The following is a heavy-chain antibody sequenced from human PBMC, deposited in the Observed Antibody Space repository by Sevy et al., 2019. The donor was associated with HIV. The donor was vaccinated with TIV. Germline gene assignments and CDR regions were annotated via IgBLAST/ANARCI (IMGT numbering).Heavy chain of an antibody. Sequence: SETLSLTCTVSGGSISSYYWSWIRQSPGKGLEWIGYIYYSGSTNYNPSLESRVTISVDTSKNQFSLKLSSVTAADTAVYYCARGLYYDFWSGLVFDYWGQGTLVTVSS. D-gene: IGHD3-3*01. CDR1: GGSISSYY. J-gene: IGHJ4*02. V-gene: IGHV4-59*01. CDR2: IYYSGST. CDR3: ARGLYYDFWSGLVFDY.